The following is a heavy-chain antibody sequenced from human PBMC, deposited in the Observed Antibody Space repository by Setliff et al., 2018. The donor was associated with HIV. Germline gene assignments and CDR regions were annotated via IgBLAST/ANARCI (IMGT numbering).Heavy chain of an antibody. CDR3: ARLGRSSTGPL. CDR1: GGSISSYF. V-gene: IGHV4-59*08. J-gene: IGHJ4*02. D-gene: IGHD2-2*01. CDR2: IFYTGNT. Sequence: PSETLSLTCTVSGGSISSYFWSWIRQSPGKGLEWIAFIFYTGNTKYNPSLRSRVSTSVDTSNNQFSLNLTSVTAADTAVYYCARLGRSSTGPLWGQGTLVTVSS.